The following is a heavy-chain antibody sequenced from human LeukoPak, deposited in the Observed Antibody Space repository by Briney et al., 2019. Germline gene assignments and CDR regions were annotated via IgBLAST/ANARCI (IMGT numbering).Heavy chain of an antibody. D-gene: IGHD5-18*01. Sequence: SETLSLTCTVSGGSISIYYWSWIRQPPGKGLEWIGYIYYSGSTNYNPSLKSRVTISVDTSKNQFSLKLSSVTAADTAVYYCARGGYSYGSWWFDPWGQGTLVTVSS. V-gene: IGHV4-59*01. CDR2: IYYSGST. J-gene: IGHJ5*02. CDR1: GGSISIYY. CDR3: ARGGYSYGSWWFDP.